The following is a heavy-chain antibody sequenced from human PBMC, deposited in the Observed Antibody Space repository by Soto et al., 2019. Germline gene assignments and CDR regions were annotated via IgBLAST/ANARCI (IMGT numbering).Heavy chain of an antibody. CDR3: ARVLLGSGVLGHHDAFDI. Sequence: QVQLQESGPGLVKPSGTLSLTCAVSSGSISSSNLWSWVRQPPGKGLEWIGEIYHSGSTNYNPSLKSRVTISVDKSKNQFSLKLSSVTAADTAVYYCARVLLGSGVLGHHDAFDIWGQGTMVTVSS. J-gene: IGHJ3*02. CDR1: SGSISSSNL. V-gene: IGHV4-4*02. CDR2: IYHSGST. D-gene: IGHD3-3*01.